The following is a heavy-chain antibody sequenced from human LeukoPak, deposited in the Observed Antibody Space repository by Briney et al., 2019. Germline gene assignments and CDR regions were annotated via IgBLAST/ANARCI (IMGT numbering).Heavy chain of an antibody. CDR1: GFTFNNYA. J-gene: IGHJ4*02. V-gene: IGHV3-23*01. D-gene: IGHD3-10*01. CDR3: AKHRGTSYYGSGSLYYFDS. Sequence: PGGSLRLSCAASGFTFNNYAMTWVRQAPGKGLEWVSTISGSGGSTYYAYSVKGRFTISRDNSKNTVYLQMNSLRAEDTALYYCAKHRGTSYYGSGSLYYFDSWGQGTLVTVSS. CDR2: ISGSGGST.